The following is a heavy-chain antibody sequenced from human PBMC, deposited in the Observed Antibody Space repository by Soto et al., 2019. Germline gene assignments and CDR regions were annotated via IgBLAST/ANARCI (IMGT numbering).Heavy chain of an antibody. J-gene: IGHJ6*02. CDR2: VSYDGSKA. CDR3: AKDRSLGHCSGGDCYYYYGTDV. D-gene: IGHD2-15*01. Sequence: GWSLRLSCEGSVFKFRDYGIHWVRQAPGKGLEWVAVVSYDGSKAYYADSVKGRFTISRDNSKNSVDLQMNSLRPEDTGIYYCAKDRSLGHCSGGDCYYYYGTDVWGQGTTVTVSS. V-gene: IGHV3-30*18. CDR1: VFKFRDYG.